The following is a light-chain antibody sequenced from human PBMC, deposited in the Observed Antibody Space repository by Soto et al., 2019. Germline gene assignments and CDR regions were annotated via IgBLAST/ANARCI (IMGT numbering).Light chain of an antibody. V-gene: IGKV1-33*01. CDR3: QQYDNVPPIT. Sequence: DIQMTQSPSSLSASVGERVTITCQASQAISNYLNWYQQKPGKAPKLLIYDASNLQTGVPPRFSGSGSGTDFTFTISSLQPEDFATYYCQQYDNVPPITFGQGTRLEIK. CDR2: DAS. J-gene: IGKJ5*01. CDR1: QAISNY.